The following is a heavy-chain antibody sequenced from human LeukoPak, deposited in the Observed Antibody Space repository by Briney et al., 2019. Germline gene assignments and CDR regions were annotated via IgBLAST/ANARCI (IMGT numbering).Heavy chain of an antibody. D-gene: IGHD3-22*01. CDR1: GYRFTASY. CDR2: IYPADSDT. J-gene: IGHJ3*02. Sequence: GESLKISCKGSGYRFTASYIGWVRQMPGKGLEWMGIIYPADSDTYYSPSFQGQVTISADKSISTAYLQWSSLKASDTAMYYCARRSGIVVAPRSDAFDIWGQGTMVTVSS. CDR3: ARRSGIVVAPRSDAFDI. V-gene: IGHV5-51*01.